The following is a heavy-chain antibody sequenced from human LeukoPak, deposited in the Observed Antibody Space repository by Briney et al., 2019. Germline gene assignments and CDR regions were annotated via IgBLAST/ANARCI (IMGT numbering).Heavy chain of an antibody. CDR2: IYYSGST. CDR1: GGSISSHY. J-gene: IGHJ4*02. V-gene: IGHV4-59*11. CDR3: ARRMATKRATFDY. D-gene: IGHD5-24*01. Sequence: SETLSLTCTVSGGSISSHYWSWIRQPPGKGLEWIGYIYYSGSTNYNPSPKSRVTISVDTSKNQFSLKLSSVTAADTAVYYCARRMATKRATFDYWGQGTLVTVSS.